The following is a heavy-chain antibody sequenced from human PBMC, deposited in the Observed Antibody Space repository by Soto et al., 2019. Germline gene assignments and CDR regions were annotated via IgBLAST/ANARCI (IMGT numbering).Heavy chain of an antibody. J-gene: IGHJ4*02. CDR3: ARIRNTRGSGWYYFDY. CDR2: IWYDGSNK. Sequence: GGSLRLSWAAAGFPVISNYIIWVRQAPGKGLEWVAVIWYDGSNKYYADSVKGRFTISRDNSKNQVVLTMTNMDPVDTATYYCARIRNTRGSGWYYFDYWGQGTLVTVSS. CDR1: GFPVISNY. D-gene: IGHD6-19*01. V-gene: IGHV3-33*08.